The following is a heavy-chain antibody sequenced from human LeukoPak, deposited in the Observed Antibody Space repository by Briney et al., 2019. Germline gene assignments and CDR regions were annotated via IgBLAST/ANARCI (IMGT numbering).Heavy chain of an antibody. CDR2: IYYSGST. CDR1: GGSISNYF. V-gene: IGHV4-59*01. J-gene: IGHJ4*02. CDR3: ARGLRWLQPFDY. Sequence: PSETLSLTCTVSGGSISNYFWSWIRQPPGKGLEWIGYIYYSGSTNYNPSLKSRVTISVDTSKNQFSLKLSSVTAADTAVYYCARGLRWLQPFDYWGQGTLVTVSS. D-gene: IGHD5-12*01.